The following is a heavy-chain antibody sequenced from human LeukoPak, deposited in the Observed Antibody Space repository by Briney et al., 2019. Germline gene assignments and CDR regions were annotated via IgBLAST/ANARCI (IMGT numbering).Heavy chain of an antibody. CDR2: IIPIFGTA. Sequence: SVTVSCTASGGTFSSYAISWVRQAPGQGLEWMGGIIPIFGTANYAQKFQGRVTITADESTSTAYMELSSLRSEDTAVYYCARVLKGYYDILTGFYYYYGMDVWGKGTTVTVSS. J-gene: IGHJ6*04. V-gene: IGHV1-69*13. D-gene: IGHD3-9*01. CDR3: ARVLKGYYDILTGFYYYYGMDV. CDR1: GGTFSSYA.